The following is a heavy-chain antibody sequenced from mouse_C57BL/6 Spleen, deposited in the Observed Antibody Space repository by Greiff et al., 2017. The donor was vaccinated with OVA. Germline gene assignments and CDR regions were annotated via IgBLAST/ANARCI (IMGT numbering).Heavy chain of an antibody. CDR2: IYPGDGDT. CDR3: AREELYYYGSSPYYAMDY. J-gene: IGHJ4*01. Sequence: QLQQSGPELVKPGASVKISCKASGYAFSSSWMNWVKQRPGKGLEWIGRIYPGDGDTNYNGKFKGKATLTADKSSSTAYMQLSSLTSEDSAVYFCAREELYYYGSSPYYAMDYWGQGTSVTVSS. V-gene: IGHV1-82*01. CDR1: GYAFSSSW. D-gene: IGHD1-1*01.